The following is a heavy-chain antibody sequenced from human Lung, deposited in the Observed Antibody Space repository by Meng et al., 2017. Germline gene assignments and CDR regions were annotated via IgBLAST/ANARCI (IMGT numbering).Heavy chain of an antibody. D-gene: IGHD2-15*01. V-gene: IGHV4-34*01. CDR1: GGSFSGYY. CDR2: INHSGGT. CDR3: AVRVRLGYCSGGSCYSGVHYYGMDV. J-gene: IGHJ6*02. Sequence: SETLSLTCAVYGGSFSGYYWSWIRQPPGKGLEWIGEINHSGGTNYNPSLKSRVTISVDTSKNQFSLKLSSVTAADTAVYYCAVRVRLGYCSGGSCYSGVHYYGMDVWGQGTTVTVSS.